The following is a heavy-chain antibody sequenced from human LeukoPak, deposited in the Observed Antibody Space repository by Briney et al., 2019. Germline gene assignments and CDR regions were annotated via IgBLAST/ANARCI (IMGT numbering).Heavy chain of an antibody. V-gene: IGHV3-33*01. Sequence: GRSLRLSCAASGFTFSSYGMHWVRQAPGKGLEWVAVIWYDGSNKYYADSVKGRFTISRDNSMNTLYLQMNSLRAEDTALYYCARGAADDLYYMDVWGKGTTVTVSS. J-gene: IGHJ6*03. D-gene: IGHD3/OR15-3a*01. CDR3: ARGAADDLYYMDV. CDR2: IWYDGSNK. CDR1: GFTFSSYG.